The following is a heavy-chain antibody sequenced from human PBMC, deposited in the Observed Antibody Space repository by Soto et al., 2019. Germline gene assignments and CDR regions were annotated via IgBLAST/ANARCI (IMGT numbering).Heavy chain of an antibody. CDR1: GFTFSVYA. D-gene: IGHD1-7*01. V-gene: IGHV3-23*01. Sequence: EVQVLESGGGLVQPGGSLRLSCAASGFTFSVYAMSWVRQAPGKGLEWVSAISTNGGSTFNADSLKGRFTISRDNSKSTLYLQMNSLRAEDTAIYYCAKYSELPYQAYLQEWGQGTLVTVSS. J-gene: IGHJ1*01. CDR3: AKYSELPYQAYLQE. CDR2: ISTNGGST.